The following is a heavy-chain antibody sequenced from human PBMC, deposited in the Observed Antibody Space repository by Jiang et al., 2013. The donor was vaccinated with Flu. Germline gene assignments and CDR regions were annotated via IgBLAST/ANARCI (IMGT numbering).Heavy chain of an antibody. CDR2: IYYSGST. CDR3: ARQKQVVISYNWNYMGMGYFDY. D-gene: IGHD1-7*01. CDR1: GGSISSSSYY. J-gene: IGHJ4*02. V-gene: IGHV4-39*07. Sequence: LLKPSETLSLTCTVSGGSISSSSYYWGWIRQPPGKGLEWIGSIYYSGSTYYNPSLKSRVTISVDTSKNQFSLKLSSVTAADTAVYYCARQKQVVISYNWNYMGMGYFDYWGQGTLVTVSS.